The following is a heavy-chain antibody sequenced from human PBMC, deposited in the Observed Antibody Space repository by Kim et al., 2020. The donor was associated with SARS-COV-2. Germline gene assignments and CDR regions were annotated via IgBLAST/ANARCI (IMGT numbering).Heavy chain of an antibody. V-gene: IGHV3-15*01. CDR1: GFTFSNAW. CDR2: IKSKTDGGTT. D-gene: IGHD3-3*01. Sequence: GGSLRLSCAASGFTFSNAWMSWVRQAPGEGLEWVGRIKSKTDGGTTDYAAPVKGRFTISRDDSKNTLYLQMNSLKTEDTAVYYCTTLYYDFWSDFSNFFDYWGQGTLVTVSS. CDR3: TTLYYDFWSDFSNFFDY. J-gene: IGHJ4*02.